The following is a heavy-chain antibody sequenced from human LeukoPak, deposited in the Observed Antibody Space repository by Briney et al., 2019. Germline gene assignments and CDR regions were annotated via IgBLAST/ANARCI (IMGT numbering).Heavy chain of an antibody. J-gene: IGHJ4*02. CDR2: IFYSGNT. Sequence: SETLSLTCIVSGGSISSSAYYWGWIRQSPGKGLEWIGSIFYSGNTYYNPSLKSRVTISVDTSKNQFSLKLSSVTAADTAVYYCARAGTAAAGTPDYWGQGTLVTVSS. D-gene: IGHD6-13*01. CDR1: GGSISSSAYY. CDR3: ARAGTAAAGTPDY. V-gene: IGHV4-39*07.